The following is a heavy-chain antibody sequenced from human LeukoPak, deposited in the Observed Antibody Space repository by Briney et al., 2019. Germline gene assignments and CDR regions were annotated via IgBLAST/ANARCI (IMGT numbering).Heavy chain of an antibody. CDR2: VNPNSGGT. J-gene: IGHJ5*02. Sequence: VASVKVSCKASGYTFTDYYIHWVRQAPGQGLEWMGGVNPNSGGTNYAQKFQGRVTMTRDTSISTAYMELSRLRSDDTAVYYCARDGTYYDFWSGYYTWGQGTLVTVSS. CDR3: ARDGTYYDFWSGYYT. CDR1: GYTFTDYY. V-gene: IGHV1-2*02. D-gene: IGHD3-3*01.